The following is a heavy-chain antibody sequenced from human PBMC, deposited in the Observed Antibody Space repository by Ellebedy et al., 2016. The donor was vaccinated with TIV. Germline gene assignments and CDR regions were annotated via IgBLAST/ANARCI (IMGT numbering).Heavy chain of an antibody. CDR3: ARDRMTNYFYGMDV. Sequence: MPSETLSLTCAVYGGSFSGYYWSWIRQPPGKGLEWIGEINHSGTTNYNPSLKSRVTISVDTSKNQISLMLSSVTAADTAVYYCARDRMTNYFYGMDVWGHGTTVTVSS. J-gene: IGHJ6*02. CDR1: GGSFSGYY. V-gene: IGHV4-34*01. CDR2: INHSGTT.